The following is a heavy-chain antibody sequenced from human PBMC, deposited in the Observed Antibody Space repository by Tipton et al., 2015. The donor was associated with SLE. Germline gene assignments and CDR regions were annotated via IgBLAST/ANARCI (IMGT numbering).Heavy chain of an antibody. D-gene: IGHD1-14*01. J-gene: IGHJ3*02. Sequence: TLSLTCTVSGGSISTSSYYWAWIRQPPGKGLEWIGRIYYSGSTFNNPSLKSRVTISAVTSKNQFSLRVSSVTAADTAVYYCARAGTGTAWGTFEIGGPGTMVPVSS. CDR3: ARAGTGTAWGTFEI. CDR1: GGSISTSSYY. V-gene: IGHV4-39*07. CDR2: IYYSGST.